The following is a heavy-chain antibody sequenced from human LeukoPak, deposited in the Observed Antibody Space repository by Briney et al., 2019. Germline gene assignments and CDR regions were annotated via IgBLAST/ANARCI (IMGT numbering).Heavy chain of an antibody. CDR3: ARDYSSDLGIDY. CDR2: ISSSSSYI. D-gene: IGHD3-16*01. V-gene: IGHV3-21*01. CDR1: GLTFSSYS. J-gene: IGHJ4*02. Sequence: PGGSLRLSCAPSGLTFSSYSMNWVRQAPGKGLEWVSSISSSSSYIYYADSVKDRFTISRDNAKNSLYLQMNSLRAEDTAVYYCARDYSSDLGIDYWGQGTLVTVSS.